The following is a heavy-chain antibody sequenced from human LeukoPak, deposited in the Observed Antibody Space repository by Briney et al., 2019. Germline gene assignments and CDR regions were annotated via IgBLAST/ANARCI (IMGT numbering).Heavy chain of an antibody. CDR2: IRSKAYGGTT. CDR1: GFTFSNYA. V-gene: IGHV3-49*04. J-gene: IGHJ4*02. Sequence: GGSLRLSCAASGFTFSNYAMSWVRQAPGKGLEWVGFIRSKAYGGTTEYAASVKGRFTISRDDSKSIAYLQMNSLKTEDTAVYYCTRDEEGYSYAENFDYWGQGTLVTVSS. CDR3: TRDEEGYSYAENFDY. D-gene: IGHD5-18*01.